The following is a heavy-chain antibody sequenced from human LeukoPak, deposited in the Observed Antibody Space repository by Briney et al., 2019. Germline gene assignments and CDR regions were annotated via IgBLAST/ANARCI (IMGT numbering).Heavy chain of an antibody. CDR2: ISSSSSYI. J-gene: IGHJ6*02. V-gene: IGHV3-21*01. Sequence: GGSLRLSCAASGFAFSSYALSWVRQAPGKGLEWVSSISSSSSYIYYADSVKGRFTISRDNAKNSLYLQMNSLRAEDTAVYYCARGYCSSTSCYTLAPYYGMDVWGQGTTVTVSS. D-gene: IGHD2-2*02. CDR3: ARGYCSSTSCYTLAPYYGMDV. CDR1: GFAFSSYA.